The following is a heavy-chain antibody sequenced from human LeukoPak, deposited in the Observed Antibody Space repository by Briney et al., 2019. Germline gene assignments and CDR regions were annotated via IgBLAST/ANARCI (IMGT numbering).Heavy chain of an antibody. V-gene: IGHV3-23*01. J-gene: IGHJ4*02. CDR1: GFTFSSYA. CDR2: ISGSGGST. D-gene: IGHD3-22*01. Sequence: GGSLRLSCAASGFTFSSYAMSWVRQAPGKGLEWVSAISGSGGSTYYADSVKGRFTISRDNSKNTLYLQMNSLRAEDTAVYYCANDADYYDSSGYYAKGAPDYWGQGTLVTVSS. CDR3: ANDADYYDSSGYYAKGAPDY.